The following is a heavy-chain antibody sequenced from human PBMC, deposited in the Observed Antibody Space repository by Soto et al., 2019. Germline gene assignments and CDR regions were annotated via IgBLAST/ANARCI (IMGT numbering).Heavy chain of an antibody. Sequence: QITLKESGPPLVKPTQTLTLTCTFSGFSLSADGVGVGWIRQPPGKALEWLALTSWDDDQRYSPSLKTRPTITKDTSTNPVVSPLTILDPADTPIYSCAHAYGATSWPNDALDVWGQGTVVTVSS. CDR2: TSWDDDQ. D-gene: IGHD2-2*01. V-gene: IGHV2-5*02. CDR3: AHAYGATSWPNDALDV. J-gene: IGHJ3*01. CDR1: GFSLSADGVG.